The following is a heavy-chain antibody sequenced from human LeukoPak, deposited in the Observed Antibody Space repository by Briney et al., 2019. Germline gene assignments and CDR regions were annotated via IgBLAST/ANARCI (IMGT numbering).Heavy chain of an antibody. CDR3: AKSFLELEAYDYYMDV. Sequence: PGGSLRLSCAASGFTFSGFWMNWVRQAPGKGLEWVAVIWYDESNSYYADSVKGRFTISRDNSKKTLYLQMNGLRAEDTAVYYCAKSFLELEAYDYYMDVWGKGTTVTVSS. J-gene: IGHJ6*03. V-gene: IGHV3-33*06. D-gene: IGHD1-7*01. CDR1: GFTFSGFW. CDR2: IWYDESNS.